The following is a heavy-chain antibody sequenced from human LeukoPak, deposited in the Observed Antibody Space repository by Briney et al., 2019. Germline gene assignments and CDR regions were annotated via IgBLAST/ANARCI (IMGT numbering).Heavy chain of an antibody. J-gene: IGHJ4*02. D-gene: IGHD5-18*01. CDR2: INHSGST. Sequence: SETLSLTCAVYGGSFSGYYWSWIRQPPGKGLEWIGEINHSGSTNYNPSLKSRVTISVDTSKNQFSLKLSSVTAADTAVYYCARGVRRGYSAELDYWGQGTLVTVSS. CDR1: GGSFSGYY. V-gene: IGHV4-34*01. CDR3: ARGVRRGYSAELDY.